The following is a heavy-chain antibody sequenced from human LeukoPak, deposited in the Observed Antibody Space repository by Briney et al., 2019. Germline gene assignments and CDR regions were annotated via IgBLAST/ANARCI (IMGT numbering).Heavy chain of an antibody. Sequence: ASVKVSCKASGGTFSSYAISWVRQAPGQGLEWMGRIIPILGIANYAQKFQGRVTIAADKSTSTAYMELSRLRSEDTAVYYCARETSSSWYGGDDYGGQGTLVAVSS. CDR3: ARETSSSWYGGDDY. D-gene: IGHD6-13*01. V-gene: IGHV1-69*04. CDR1: GGTFSSYA. CDR2: IIPILGIA. J-gene: IGHJ4*02.